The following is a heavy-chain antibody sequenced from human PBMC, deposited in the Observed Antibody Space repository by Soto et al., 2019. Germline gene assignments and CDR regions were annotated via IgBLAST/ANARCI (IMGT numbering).Heavy chain of an antibody. CDR2: ISSSSSTI. Sequence: EVQLVESGGGLVQPGGSLRLSCAASGFTFSSYSMNWVRQAPGKGLEWVSYISSSSSTIYYADSVKGRFTISRDNAKNSLYLQMNSLRAEDTAVYYCARKMGSWQQLVLSNYYYYYYMDVWGKGTTVTVSS. CDR3: ARKMGSWQQLVLSNYYYYYYMDV. CDR1: GFTFSSYS. D-gene: IGHD6-13*01. J-gene: IGHJ6*03. V-gene: IGHV3-48*01.